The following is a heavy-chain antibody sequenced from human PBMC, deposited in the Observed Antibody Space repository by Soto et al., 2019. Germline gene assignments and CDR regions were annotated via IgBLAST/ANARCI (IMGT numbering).Heavy chain of an antibody. Sequence: PGGSLRLSCAASGFTFSSYAMSWVRQAPGKGLEWVSAISGSGGSTYYADSVKGRFTISRDNSKNTLYLQMNSLRAEDTAVYYCAKLPTPGGYSRKRLDYWGQGTLVTVSS. D-gene: IGHD6-13*01. CDR1: GFTFSSYA. CDR2: ISGSGGST. CDR3: AKLPTPGGYSRKRLDY. J-gene: IGHJ4*02. V-gene: IGHV3-23*01.